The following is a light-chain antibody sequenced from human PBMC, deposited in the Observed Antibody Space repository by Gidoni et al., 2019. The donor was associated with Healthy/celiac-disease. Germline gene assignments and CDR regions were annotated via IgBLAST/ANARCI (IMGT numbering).Light chain of an antibody. CDR2: KVS. Sequence: DVVMTQSPLSLHGTRGQPAARSCRSSQSLVYSDGNTYLNWFQQRPGQSPRRLIYKVSSRDARAPGRCGGRASGADSTLKISRVEADDVGFYYCMQGTHSPPTFXXXTKVEIK. CDR3: MQGTHSPPT. V-gene: IGKV2-30*01. J-gene: IGKJ1*01. CDR1: QSLVYSDGNTY.